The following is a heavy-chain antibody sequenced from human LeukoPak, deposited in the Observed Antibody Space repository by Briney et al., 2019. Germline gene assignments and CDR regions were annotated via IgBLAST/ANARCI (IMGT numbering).Heavy chain of an antibody. D-gene: IGHD6-13*01. V-gene: IGHV4-61*01. Sequence: MTSETLSLTCTVSGGSVSSGSYYWSWIRQPPGKGLEWIGYIYYSGSTNYNPSLKSRVTISVDTSKNQFSLKLSSVTAADTAVYYCARAEKAAAVSSGVDYWGQGTLVTVSS. CDR3: ARAEKAAAVSSGVDY. J-gene: IGHJ4*02. CDR1: GGSVSSGSYY. CDR2: IYYSGST.